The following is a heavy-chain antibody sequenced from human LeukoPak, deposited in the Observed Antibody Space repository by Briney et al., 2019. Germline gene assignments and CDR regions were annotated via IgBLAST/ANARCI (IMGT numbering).Heavy chain of an antibody. CDR3: ARDEGSVGIVGAKYYFDY. J-gene: IGHJ4*02. Sequence: GGSLRLSCAASGFTFSSYSMNWVRQAPGKGLEWVSSISSSSSYIYYADSVKGRFTISRDNAKNSQYLQMNSLRAEDTAVYYCARDEGSVGIVGAKYYFDYWGQGTLVTVSS. CDR1: GFTFSSYS. D-gene: IGHD1-26*01. V-gene: IGHV3-21*01. CDR2: ISSSSSYI.